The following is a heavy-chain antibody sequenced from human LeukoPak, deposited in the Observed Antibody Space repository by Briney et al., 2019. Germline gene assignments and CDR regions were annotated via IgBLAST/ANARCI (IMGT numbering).Heavy chain of an antibody. D-gene: IGHD6-13*01. Sequence: SETLSLTCSVSGGSISGYYWSWIRQPPGKGLEWIGYIYYSGSTNYSPSLKSRVTISVDTSKNQFSLKLSSVTAADTAVYYCATHDYSSSWFDYWGQGTLVTVSS. CDR1: GGSISGYY. V-gene: IGHV4-59*08. CDR2: IYYSGST. J-gene: IGHJ4*02. CDR3: ATHDYSSSWFDY.